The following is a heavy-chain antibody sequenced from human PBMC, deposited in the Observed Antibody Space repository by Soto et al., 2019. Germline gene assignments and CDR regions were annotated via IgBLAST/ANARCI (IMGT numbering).Heavy chain of an antibody. CDR2: IWYDGSNK. Sequence: PGGSLRLSCAASGFTFSSYGMHWVRQAPGKGLEWVAVIWYDGSNKYYADSVKGRFTISRDNSKNTLYLQMNSLRAEDTAVYYCTRAAIKGELLDYWGQGTQVTVSS. CDR3: TRAAIKGELLDY. J-gene: IGHJ4*02. CDR1: GFTFSSYG. V-gene: IGHV3-33*01. D-gene: IGHD1-26*01.